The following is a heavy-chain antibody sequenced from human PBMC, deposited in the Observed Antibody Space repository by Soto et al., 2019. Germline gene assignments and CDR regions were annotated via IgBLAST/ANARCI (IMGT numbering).Heavy chain of an antibody. J-gene: IGHJ4*02. CDR1: GYTFTNYY. CDR3: ARDKPGITMIVVVIQSPDY. Sequence: SCKTSGYTFTNYYMHWVRQAPGKGLEWVAVISYDGSNKYYADSVKGRFTISRDNSKNTLYLQMNSLRAEDTAVYYCARDKPGITMIVVVIQSPDYWGQGTLVTVSS. V-gene: IGHV3-30*19. D-gene: IGHD3-22*01. CDR2: ISYDGSNK.